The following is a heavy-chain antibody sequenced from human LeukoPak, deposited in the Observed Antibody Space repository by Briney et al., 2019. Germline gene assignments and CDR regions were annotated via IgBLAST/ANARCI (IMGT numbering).Heavy chain of an antibody. Sequence: PGGSLRLSCATSEFTFSFYGMHWVRQAPGKGLEWVAFIQYDGSYKFYADSVQGRFSISRDNSKNTLFLQMNSLRAEDTAVYYCAKTSDQLLYSKFDFWGRGTLVTVSS. CDR1: EFTFSFYG. CDR3: AKTSDQLLYSKFDF. CDR2: IQYDGSYK. J-gene: IGHJ4*02. V-gene: IGHV3-30*02. D-gene: IGHD2/OR15-2a*01.